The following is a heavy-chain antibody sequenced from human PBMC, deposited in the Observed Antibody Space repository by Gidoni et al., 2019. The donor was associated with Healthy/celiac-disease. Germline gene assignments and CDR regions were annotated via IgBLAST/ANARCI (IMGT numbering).Heavy chain of an antibody. CDR3: TRDPPGGQWPSHYYGMDV. D-gene: IGHD6-19*01. V-gene: IGHV3-49*03. CDR1: GFTFGDYA. CDR2: IRSKAYGGTT. Sequence: EVQLVESGGGLVQPGRSLRLSCTASGFTFGDYAMSWFRQAPGKGLEWVGFIRSKAYGGTTEYAASVKGRFTISRDDSKSIAYLQMNSLKTEDTAVYYCTRDPPGGQWPSHYYGMDVWGQGTTVTVSS. J-gene: IGHJ6*02.